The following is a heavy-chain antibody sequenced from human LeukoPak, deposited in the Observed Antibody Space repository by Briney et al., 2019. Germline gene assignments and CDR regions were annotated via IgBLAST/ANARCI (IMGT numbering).Heavy chain of an antibody. J-gene: IGHJ4*02. Sequence: GGSLRLSCAASGFTFSSYAMHWVRLAPGKGLEYVSAISSNGGSTYYANSVKGRFTISRDNSKNTLYLKMGSLRAEDMAVYYCASPAVTGYWGQGTLVTVSS. D-gene: IGHD2-2*01. CDR3: ASPAVTGY. CDR2: ISSNGGST. V-gene: IGHV3-64*01. CDR1: GFTFSSYA.